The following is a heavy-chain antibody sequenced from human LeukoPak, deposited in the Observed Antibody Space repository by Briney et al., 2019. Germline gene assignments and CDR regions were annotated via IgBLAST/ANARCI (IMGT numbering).Heavy chain of an antibody. CDR3: ARGLDVGAPPDYYYYGMDV. Sequence: ASVKVSCKASGYTFTSYAMHWVRQAPGQRLEWMGWINAGNGNTKYSQKFQGRVTITRDTSASTAYMELSSLRSEDTAVYYCARGLDVGAPPDYYYYGMDVWGQGTTVTVFS. CDR2: INAGNGNT. J-gene: IGHJ6*02. V-gene: IGHV1-3*01. D-gene: IGHD1-26*01. CDR1: GYTFTSYA.